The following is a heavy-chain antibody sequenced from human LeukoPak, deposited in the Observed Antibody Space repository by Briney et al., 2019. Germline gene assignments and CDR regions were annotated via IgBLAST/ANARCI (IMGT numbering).Heavy chain of an antibody. Sequence: GGSLRLSWAGSGFTVSSDYRSWGRQAPGKGLEWVSVMYSGGSTYYAASVKGRFTISRENSKNTLYLQMNSLRAEDTAVYYCVRHDWFDPWGRGTRVTVSS. V-gene: IGHV3-66*04. CDR3: VRHDWFDP. CDR2: MYSGGST. J-gene: IGHJ5*02. CDR1: GFTVSSDY.